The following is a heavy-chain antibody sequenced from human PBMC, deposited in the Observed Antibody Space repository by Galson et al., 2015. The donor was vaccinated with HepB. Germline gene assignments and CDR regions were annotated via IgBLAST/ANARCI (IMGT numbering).Heavy chain of an antibody. D-gene: IGHD2-15*01. V-gene: IGHV1-24*01. CDR3: ATERKGYCSGGSCPEYYYYGMDV. CDR2: FDPEDGET. Sequence: SVKVSCKVSGYTLTELSMHWVRQAPGKGLEWMGGFDPEDGETIYAQKFQGRVTMTEGTSTDTAYMEPSSLRSEDTAVYYCATERKGYCSGGSCPEYYYYGMDVWGQGTTVTVSS. CDR1: GYTLTELS. J-gene: IGHJ6*02.